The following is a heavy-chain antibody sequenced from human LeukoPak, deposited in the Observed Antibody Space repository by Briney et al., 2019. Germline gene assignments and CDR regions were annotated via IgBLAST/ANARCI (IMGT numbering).Heavy chain of an antibody. D-gene: IGHD6-19*01. CDR2: MNPNSGNT. V-gene: IGHV1-8*01. CDR1: GYTFTSYD. J-gene: IGHJ4*02. Sequence: ASVKVSCKASGYTFTSYDINWVRQATGQGLGWMGWMNPNSGNTGYAQKFQGRVTMTRNTSISTAYMELSSLRSEDTAVYYCARGRSSGWYFVSGTTYDYWGQGTLVTVSS. CDR3: ARGRSSGWYFVSGTTYDY.